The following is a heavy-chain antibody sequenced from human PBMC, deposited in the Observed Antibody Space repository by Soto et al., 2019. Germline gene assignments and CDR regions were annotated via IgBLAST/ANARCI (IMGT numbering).Heavy chain of an antibody. D-gene: IGHD3-10*01. Sequence: EVQLLESGGDLVQPGGSLRLSCAASGFTFSSYIMNWVRQAPGKGLEWVSAISGTGDSTYYADSVKGRFTISRDNSKNTLYLQMSNLRAEDTATYYCAKTFSRGDTFDCWGQGTMVTVSS. V-gene: IGHV3-23*01. CDR2: ISGTGDST. CDR3: AKTFSRGDTFDC. CDR1: GFTFSSYI. J-gene: IGHJ4*02.